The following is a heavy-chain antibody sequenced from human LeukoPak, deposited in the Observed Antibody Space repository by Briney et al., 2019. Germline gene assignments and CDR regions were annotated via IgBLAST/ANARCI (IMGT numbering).Heavy chain of an antibody. CDR3: ARVVPAAGTDY. D-gene: IGHD6-13*01. Sequence: GGSLRLSCAASGFTFSSYAMSWVRQAPGKGLEWVSSISSSSSYIYYADSVKGRFTISRDNAKNSLYLQMNSLRAEDTAVYYCARVVPAAGTDYWGQGTLVTVSS. J-gene: IGHJ4*02. CDR2: ISSSSSYI. V-gene: IGHV3-21*01. CDR1: GFTFSSYA.